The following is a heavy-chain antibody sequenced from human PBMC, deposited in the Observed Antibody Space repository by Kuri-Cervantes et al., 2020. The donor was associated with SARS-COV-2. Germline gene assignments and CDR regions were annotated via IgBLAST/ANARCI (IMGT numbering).Heavy chain of an antibody. Sequence: GGSLRLSCSVSGFTFADYWMAWVRQAPGGGLEIVANIKYDESEKHHLDSVKGRFIISRDNAENSLFLQMNSLRVEDTSMYYCVRKPAAGFDFWGLGTLVTVSS. CDR2: IKYDESEK. D-gene: IGHD1-14*01. J-gene: IGHJ4*01. CDR1: GFTFADYW. CDR3: VRKPAAGFDF. V-gene: IGHV3-7*03.